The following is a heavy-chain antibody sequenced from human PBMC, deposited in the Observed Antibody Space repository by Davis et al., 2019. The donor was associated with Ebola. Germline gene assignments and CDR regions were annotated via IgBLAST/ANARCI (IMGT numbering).Heavy chain of an antibody. CDR3: AKDGLLGVVVVAASPWFDY. D-gene: IGHD2-15*01. Sequence: GESLKISCAASGFTFSSYAMSWVRQAPGKGLEWVSAISGSGGSTYYADSVKGRFTISRDNSKNTLYLQMNSLRAEDTAVYYCAKDGLLGVVVVAASPWFDYWGQGTLVTVSS. V-gene: IGHV3-23*01. CDR2: ISGSGGST. J-gene: IGHJ4*02. CDR1: GFTFSSYA.